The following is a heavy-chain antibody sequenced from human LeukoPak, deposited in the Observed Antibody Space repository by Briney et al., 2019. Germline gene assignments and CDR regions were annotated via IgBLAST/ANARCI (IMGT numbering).Heavy chain of an antibody. CDR1: GGTFNTYD. Sequence: GSSVKVSCKASGGTFNTYDTNWVRQAPGQGLEWMGRIIPGLHLTSYAQRFHGRVTISADDSTSTTYLELNNLGSEDTAVYFCSFSKRTSDGSAVDYWGQGTLATVSS. CDR2: IIPGLHLT. D-gene: IGHD5-24*01. J-gene: IGHJ4*02. CDR3: SFSKRTSDGSAVDY. V-gene: IGHV1-69*04.